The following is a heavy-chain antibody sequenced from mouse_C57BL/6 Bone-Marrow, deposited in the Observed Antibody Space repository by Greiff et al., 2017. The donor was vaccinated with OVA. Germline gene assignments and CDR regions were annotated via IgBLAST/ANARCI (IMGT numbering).Heavy chain of an antibody. CDR3: ANPGYYGSSEYYFDY. V-gene: IGHV1-66*01. D-gene: IGHD1-1*01. Sequence: QVQLQQSGPELVKPGASVKISCKASGYSFTSYYIHWVKQRPGQGLEWIGWIYPGSGNTKYNEKFKGKATLTADTSSSTAYMQLSSLTSEDSAVYDCANPGYYGSSEYYFDYWGQGTTLTVSS. J-gene: IGHJ2*01. CDR2: IYPGSGNT. CDR1: GYSFTSYY.